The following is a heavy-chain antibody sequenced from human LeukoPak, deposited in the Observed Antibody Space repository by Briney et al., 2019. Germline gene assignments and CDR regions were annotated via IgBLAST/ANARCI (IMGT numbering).Heavy chain of an antibody. J-gene: IGHJ3*02. D-gene: IGHD3-22*01. CDR3: AREASLTYYYDSSGSVRAFDI. V-gene: IGHV4-59*01. CDR1: GGSISSYY. CDR2: IYYSGST. Sequence: SETLSLTCTVSGGSISSYYWSWIRQPPGKGLEWIGYIYYSGSTIYNPSPKSRVTISVDTSKNQFSLKLSSVTAADTAEYYCAREASLTYYYDSSGSVRAFDIWGQGTMVTVSS.